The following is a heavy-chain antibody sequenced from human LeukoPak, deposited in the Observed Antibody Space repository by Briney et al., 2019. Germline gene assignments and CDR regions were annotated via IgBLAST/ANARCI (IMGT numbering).Heavy chain of an antibody. Sequence: GRSLRLSCAASGFTFDDYAMHWVRQAPGKGLEWASGISWNSGSIGYADSVKGRFTISRDNAKNSLYLQMNSLRAEDTALYYCAKARSYYYGSGSYYDAFDIWGQGTMVTVSS. J-gene: IGHJ3*02. CDR1: GFTFDDYA. CDR2: ISWNSGSI. D-gene: IGHD3-10*01. CDR3: AKARSYYYGSGSYYDAFDI. V-gene: IGHV3-9*01.